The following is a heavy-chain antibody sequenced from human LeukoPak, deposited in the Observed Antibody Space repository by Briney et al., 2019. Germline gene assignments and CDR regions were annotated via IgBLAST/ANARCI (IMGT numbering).Heavy chain of an antibody. CDR3: ARTTTPHYYGSGSYALGY. CDR2: ISYDGTNK. J-gene: IGHJ4*02. CDR1: GFTFSHYT. Sequence: GGSLRLSCAASGFTFSHYTIHWVRQAPGKGLHWVTSISYDGTNKYYADSVKGRFTISRDNSKNTLYLQMSSLSAEDTAVYYCARTTTPHYYGSGSYALGYWGQGTLVTVPS. D-gene: IGHD3-10*01. V-gene: IGHV3-30-3*01.